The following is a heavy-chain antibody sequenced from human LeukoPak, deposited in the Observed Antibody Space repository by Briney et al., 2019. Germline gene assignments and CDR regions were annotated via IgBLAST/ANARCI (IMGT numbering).Heavy chain of an antibody. Sequence: SVKVSCKASGFTFTSSAMQWVRQARGQRLEWIGWIVVGSGNTNYAQKFQERVTITRDMSTSTAYMELSSLRSEDTAVYYCARDVYCSGGSCYPRSGWFDPWGQGTLVTVSS. V-gene: IGHV1-58*02. CDR2: IVVGSGNT. J-gene: IGHJ5*02. D-gene: IGHD2-15*01. CDR3: ARDVYCSGGSCYPRSGWFDP. CDR1: GFTFTSSA.